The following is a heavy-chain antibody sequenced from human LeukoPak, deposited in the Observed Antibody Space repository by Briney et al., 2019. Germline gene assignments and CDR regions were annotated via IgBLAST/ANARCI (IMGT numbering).Heavy chain of an antibody. CDR3: ARQWGSDAFDI. CDR2: ISSSSYI. Sequence: PGGSLTLSCAASGFTFSSYSMNWVRQPAGKGLEWVSSISSSSYIYYADSVKGRFTISRDNAKNSLYLQMNSLRAEDTAVYYCARQWGSDAFDIWGQGTMVTVSS. CDR1: GFTFSSYS. D-gene: IGHD1-26*01. V-gene: IGHV3-21*01. J-gene: IGHJ3*02.